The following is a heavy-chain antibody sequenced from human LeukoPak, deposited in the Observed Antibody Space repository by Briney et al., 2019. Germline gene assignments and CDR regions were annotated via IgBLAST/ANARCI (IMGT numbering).Heavy chain of an antibody. Sequence: ASVKVSCKVSGYTLTELSMHWVRQAPGKGLEWMGGFDPEDGETIYAQKFQGIVTMTEDTSTDTAYMELSSLRSEDTAVYYCATRDSSGYYYLGFDYWGQGTLVTVSS. D-gene: IGHD3-22*01. J-gene: IGHJ4*02. CDR2: FDPEDGET. CDR3: ATRDSSGYYYLGFDY. CDR1: GYTLTELS. V-gene: IGHV1-24*01.